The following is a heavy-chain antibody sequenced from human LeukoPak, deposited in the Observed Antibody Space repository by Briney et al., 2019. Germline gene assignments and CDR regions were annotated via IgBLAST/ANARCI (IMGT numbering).Heavy chain of an antibody. CDR1: GGTFSSYA. D-gene: IGHD4-11*01. CDR2: IIPIFGTA. CDR3: ARDWDLTTPFDY. Sequence: SVKVSCKASGGTFSSYAISWVRQAPGQGLEWMGGIIPIFGTANYAQKFQGRVTITADESTSTAYMELSSLRSEDTAVYYCARDWDLTTPFDYWGQGTLVTVS. J-gene: IGHJ4*02. V-gene: IGHV1-69*13.